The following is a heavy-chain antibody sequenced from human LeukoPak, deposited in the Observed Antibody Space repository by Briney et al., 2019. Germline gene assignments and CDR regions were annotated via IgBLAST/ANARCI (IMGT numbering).Heavy chain of an antibody. Sequence: GGSLRLSCAASGFTFSNAWMSWVRQAPGKGLEWVAVISNDERNKYYADSVKGRFTISRDNSKNTLYLQMNSLRAEDTAVYYCAKDGALSTSWYFYGDYWGQGTLVTVSS. CDR2: ISNDERNK. V-gene: IGHV3-30*18. J-gene: IGHJ4*02. D-gene: IGHD2-2*01. CDR3: AKDGALSTSWYFYGDY. CDR1: GFTFSNAW.